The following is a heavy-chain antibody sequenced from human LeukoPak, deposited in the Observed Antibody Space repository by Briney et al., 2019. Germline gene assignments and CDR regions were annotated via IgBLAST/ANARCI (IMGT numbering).Heavy chain of an antibody. J-gene: IGHJ4*02. CDR2: MNPNSGNT. CDR1: GYTFTSYD. Sequence: ASVKVSCKASGYTFTSYDINWVRQATGQGLEWMGWMNPNSGNTGYAQKFQGRVTMTRNTSISTAYMEPSSLRSEDTAVYYCARGYSGSYYPYYFDYWGQGTLVTVSS. D-gene: IGHD1-26*01. V-gene: IGHV1-8*01. CDR3: ARGYSGSYYPYYFDY.